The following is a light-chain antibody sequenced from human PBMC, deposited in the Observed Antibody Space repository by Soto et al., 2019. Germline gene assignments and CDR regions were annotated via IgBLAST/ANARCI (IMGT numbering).Light chain of an antibody. V-gene: IGLV2-14*01. J-gene: IGLJ2*01. CDR1: SSDVGGYNY. CDR2: DVS. CDR3: SSYTSSSTPVV. Sequence: QSALTQPASVSGSPGQSITLSCTGTSSDVGGYNYVSWYQQHPGKAPKLMIYDVSNRPSGVSNRFSGSKSGNTASLTISGLRAEDEADYYCSSYTSSSTPVVFGVGTKVTVL.